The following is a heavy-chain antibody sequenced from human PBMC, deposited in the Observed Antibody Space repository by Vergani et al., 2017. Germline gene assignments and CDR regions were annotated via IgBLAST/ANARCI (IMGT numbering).Heavy chain of an antibody. D-gene: IGHD3-3*01. Sequence: EVQLLESGGGLVQPGGSLRLSCAASGFTFSSYAMSWVRQAPGKGLEWVSAISGSGGSTYYADSVKGRFTISRDNSKNTLYLQMNSLRAEDTAVYYCASLTYYDFWSGYDGGMDVWGQGTTVTVSS. J-gene: IGHJ6*02. CDR2: ISGSGGST. CDR1: GFTFSSYA. CDR3: ASLTYYDFWSGYDGGMDV. V-gene: IGHV3-23*01.